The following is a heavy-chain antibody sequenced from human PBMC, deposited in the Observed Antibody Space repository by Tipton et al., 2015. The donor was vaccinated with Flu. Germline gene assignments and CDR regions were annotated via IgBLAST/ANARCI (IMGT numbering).Heavy chain of an antibody. J-gene: IGHJ4*02. CDR1: GYTFTGYY. V-gene: IGHV1-2*02. CDR3: ARGPSVAAAHY. D-gene: IGHD6-13*01. Sequence: QLVQSGAEVKKPGASVKVSCKASGYTFTGYYTHWVRQAPGQGLEWMGWINPNSGGTNYPQKFQGRVTMTRDTSISTAYMELSRLRSDDTAVYYCARGPSVAAAHYWGQGTLVTVSS. CDR2: INPNSGGT.